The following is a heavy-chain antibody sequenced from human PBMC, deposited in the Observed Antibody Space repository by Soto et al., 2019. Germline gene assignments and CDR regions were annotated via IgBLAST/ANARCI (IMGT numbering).Heavy chain of an antibody. CDR1: GFTFSSYW. V-gene: IGHV3-7*03. J-gene: IGHJ3*02. CDR2: IKQDGSEK. D-gene: IGHD2-15*01. CDR3: ARAVVVVAATLDAFDI. Sequence: GGSLRLSCAASGFTFSSYWMSWVRQAPGKGLEWVANIKQDGSEKYYVDSVKGRFTISRDNAKNSLYLEMNSLRAEDTAVYYCARAVVVVAATLDAFDIWGQGTMVTVSS.